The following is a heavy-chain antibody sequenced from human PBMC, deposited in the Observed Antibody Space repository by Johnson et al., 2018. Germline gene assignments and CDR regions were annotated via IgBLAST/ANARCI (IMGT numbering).Heavy chain of an antibody. Sequence: QVQLLESGGGVVQPGRSLRLSCAASGFTFITYGMHWVRQAPGKGLEWGAVITYDGSNKYYADTVRGRFTIASDNSKNTLCVQMNSLRAEDTAVYYCAKDPRGHSKYMDVWGKGATVAVSS. D-gene: IGHD4-11*01. CDR3: AKDPRGHSKYMDV. CDR2: ITYDGSNK. V-gene: IGHV3-30*18. J-gene: IGHJ6*03. CDR1: GFTFITYG.